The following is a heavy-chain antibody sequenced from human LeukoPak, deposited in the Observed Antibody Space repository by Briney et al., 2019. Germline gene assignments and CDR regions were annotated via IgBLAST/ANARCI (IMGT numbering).Heavy chain of an antibody. Sequence: SETLSLTCAGYGGSFCCYYWGWIPQPPGKGLEWIGEINRSGSTNYNPSLKSRVTISVDTSKNQFSLKLSLVTAADTAVYYCARARGGVAAGWGQGTLVTVSS. J-gene: IGHJ4*02. CDR3: ARARGGVAAG. CDR2: INRSGST. V-gene: IGHV4-34*01. CDR1: GGSFCCYY. D-gene: IGHD3-16*01.